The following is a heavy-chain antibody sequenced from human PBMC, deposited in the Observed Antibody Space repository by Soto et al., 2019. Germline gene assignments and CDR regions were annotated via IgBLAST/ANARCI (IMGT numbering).Heavy chain of an antibody. CDR1: GGSISSDRYY. CDR3: ARTDYGSGSPIN. J-gene: IGHJ4*02. D-gene: IGHD3-10*01. V-gene: IGHV4-30-4*01. Sequence: QVQLQESGPGLVKPSQTLSLTCIVSGGSISSDRYYWTWIRQPPGKGLEWIGYIFYSGRAYYNPSLESRVTISIDTSQTQFSLRLTSVTGADTAVYYCARTDYGSGSPINWGLGTRVTVSS. CDR2: IFYSGRA.